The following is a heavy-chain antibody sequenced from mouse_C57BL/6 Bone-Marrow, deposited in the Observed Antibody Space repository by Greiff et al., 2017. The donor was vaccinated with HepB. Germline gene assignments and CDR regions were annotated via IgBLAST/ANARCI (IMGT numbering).Heavy chain of an antibody. J-gene: IGHJ4*01. CDR1: GFTFSDFY. CDR3: ARDASYDYDAMDY. V-gene: IGHV7-1*01. CDR2: SRNKANDYTT. Sequence: EVKLVESGGGLVQSGRSLRLSCATSGFTFSDFYMEWVRQAPGKGLEWIAASRNKANDYTTEYSASVKGRFIVSRDTSQSILYLQMNALRAEDTAIYYCARDASYDYDAMDYWGQGTSVTVSS. D-gene: IGHD2-10*02.